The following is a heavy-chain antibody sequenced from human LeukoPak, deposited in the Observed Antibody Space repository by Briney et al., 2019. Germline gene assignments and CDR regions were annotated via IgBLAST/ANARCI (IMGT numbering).Heavy chain of an antibody. CDR3: AKGIKRVVVAATEYYFDY. CDR2: IRYDGSNK. CDR1: GFTFSSYG. D-gene: IGHD2-15*01. V-gene: IGHV3-30*02. J-gene: IGHJ4*02. Sequence: GGSLRLSCAASGFTFSSYGMHWVRQAPGKGLEWVAFIRYDGSNKYYADSVKGRFTISRDNSKNTLYLQMNGLRAEDTAVYYCAKGIKRVVVAATEYYFDYWGQGTLVTVSS.